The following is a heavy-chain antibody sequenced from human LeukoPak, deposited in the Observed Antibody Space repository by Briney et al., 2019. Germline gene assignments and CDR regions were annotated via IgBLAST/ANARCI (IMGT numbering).Heavy chain of an antibody. Sequence: SETLSLTCTVSGDSVSSGNYYWSWIRQPPGKGLEWIAYIYYSGSTNYNPSLKSRVTISVDTSKNQFSLKMTFVTAADTAVYYCARGQYGRSWYNWFDPWGQGTLVTVSS. CDR3: ARGQYGRSWYNWFDP. CDR2: IYYSGST. D-gene: IGHD6-13*01. V-gene: IGHV4-61*01. CDR1: GDSVSSGNYY. J-gene: IGHJ5*02.